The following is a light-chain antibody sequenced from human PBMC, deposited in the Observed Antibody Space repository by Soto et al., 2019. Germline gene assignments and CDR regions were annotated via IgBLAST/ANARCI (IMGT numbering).Light chain of an antibody. Sequence: EIVMTQSPATLSVSPGERATLSCRPSQSVADKLAGYQQKPGQAPRLLIYGASTRATGIPARFSGSGSGTEFTLTISSLQTEDFAIYYCQQYNNWPLTLGGVNKVEIK. V-gene: IGKV3-15*01. CDR2: GAS. CDR1: QSVADK. CDR3: QQYNNWPLT. J-gene: IGKJ4*01.